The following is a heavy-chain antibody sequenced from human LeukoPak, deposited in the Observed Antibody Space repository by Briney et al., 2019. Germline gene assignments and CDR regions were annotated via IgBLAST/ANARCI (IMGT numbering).Heavy chain of an antibody. Sequence: GGSLRLSCAASGFTFSSYSMNWVRQAPGKGLEWVGRIKSKTDGGTTDYAAPVKGRFTISRDDSKNTLYLQMNSLKTEDTAVYYCTLWEPPVIAYCYYGMDVWGQGTTVTVSS. CDR3: TLWEPPVIAYCYYGMDV. CDR1: GFTFSSYS. CDR2: IKSKTDGGTT. D-gene: IGHD1-26*01. J-gene: IGHJ6*02. V-gene: IGHV3-15*01.